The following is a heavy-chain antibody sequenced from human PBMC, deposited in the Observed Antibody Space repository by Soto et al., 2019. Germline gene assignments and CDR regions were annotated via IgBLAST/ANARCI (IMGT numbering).Heavy chain of an antibody. CDR3: AKDACGTECFSHFDY. Sequence: ASVKVSCKASGYTLTSYAIDWVHQAPGQRLEWMGWINAGNGNTKYSQKFQGRFTISRDNSKNTLYLQMNSLRAEDTAVYYCAKDACGTECFSHFDYWGQGALVTVSS. CDR1: GYTLTSYA. D-gene: IGHD2-21*01. CDR2: INAGNGNT. V-gene: IGHV1-3*01. J-gene: IGHJ4*02.